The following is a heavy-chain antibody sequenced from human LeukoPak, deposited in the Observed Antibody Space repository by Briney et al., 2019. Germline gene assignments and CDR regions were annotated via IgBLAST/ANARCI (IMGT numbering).Heavy chain of an antibody. CDR3: AKDSAVTAIGLFDY. D-gene: IGHD2-21*02. V-gene: IGHV3-9*01. CDR2: ISWNSGTI. J-gene: IGHJ4*02. CDR1: GFTFDDVA. Sequence: PGRSLRLSCAASGFTFDDVAMHWVRQAPGKGLEWVSGISWNSGTIDYADSVKGRFTLSRDNAKSSLYLQMNSLRAEDTALYHCAKDSAVTAIGLFDYWGQGTLVTDSS.